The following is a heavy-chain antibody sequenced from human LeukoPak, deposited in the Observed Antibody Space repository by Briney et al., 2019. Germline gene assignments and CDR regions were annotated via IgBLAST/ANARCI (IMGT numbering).Heavy chain of an antibody. J-gene: IGHJ4*02. D-gene: IGHD4-17*01. CDR3: TTFQRTTVTFDS. V-gene: IGHV3-15*01. CDR1: AGSITSYY. CDR2: IKSKTDGGTT. Sequence: KPSETLSLTCTVSAGSITSYYWSWVRQAPGKGLEWVGRIKSKTDGGTTDYAAPVKGRVTISRDDSKNTLYLQINSLQTEDTAVYYCTTFQRTTVTFDSWGQGTLVTVSS.